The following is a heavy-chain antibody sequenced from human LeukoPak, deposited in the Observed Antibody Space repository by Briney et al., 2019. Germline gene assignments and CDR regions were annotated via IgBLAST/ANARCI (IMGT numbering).Heavy chain of an antibody. CDR2: ISYDGSNK. D-gene: IGHD6-19*01. CDR1: GFTFSSYG. V-gene: IGHV3-30*18. Sequence: GGSLRLSCAASGFTFSSYGMRWVRQAPGKGLEWVAVISYDGSNKYYADSVKGRFTISRDNSKNTLYLQMNSLRAEDTAVYYCAKSENSSGWYFEYWGQGTLVTVSS. CDR3: AKSENSSGWYFEY. J-gene: IGHJ4*02.